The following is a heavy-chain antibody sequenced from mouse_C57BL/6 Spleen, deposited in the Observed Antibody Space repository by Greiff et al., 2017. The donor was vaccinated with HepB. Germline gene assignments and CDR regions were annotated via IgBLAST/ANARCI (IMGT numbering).Heavy chain of an antibody. CDR3: ARPDYYYGSSYEAWFAY. V-gene: IGHV1-81*01. D-gene: IGHD1-1*01. J-gene: IGHJ3*01. CDR2: IYPRSGNT. Sequence: VQGVESGAELARPGASVKLSCKASGYTFTSYGISWVKQRTGQGLEWIGEIYPRSGNTYYNEKFKGKATLTADKSSSTAYMELRSLTSEDSAVYFCARPDYYYGSSYEAWFAYWGQGTLVTVSA. CDR1: GYTFTSYG.